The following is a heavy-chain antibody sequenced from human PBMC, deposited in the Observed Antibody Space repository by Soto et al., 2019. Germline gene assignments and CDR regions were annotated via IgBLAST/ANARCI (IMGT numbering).Heavy chain of an antibody. J-gene: IGHJ6*02. CDR2: MNPNSGNT. CDR1: GYTFTSYD. V-gene: IGHV1-8*01. D-gene: IGHD5-12*01. Sequence: ASVKVSCKASGYTFTSYDINWVRQATGQGLEWMGWMNPNSGNTGYAQKFQGRVTMTRNTSISTAYMELSSLRSEDTAVYYCAEDLYPMATIYRVDVWGQGTTVTVSS. CDR3: AEDLYPMATIYRVDV.